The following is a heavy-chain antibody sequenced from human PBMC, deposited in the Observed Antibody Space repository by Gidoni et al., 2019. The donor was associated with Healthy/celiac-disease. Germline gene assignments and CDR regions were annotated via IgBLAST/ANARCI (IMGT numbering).Heavy chain of an antibody. V-gene: IGHV3-30-3*01. CDR3: ASPRIFDAFDI. CDR1: VFTFSSYA. Sequence: QVQLVASGGGVVQPGRSLRLSWSASVFTFSSYAMHWVRQAPGKGLEWVAVRSYDGSNKYYADSVKGRLTISRDNSKNTLYLKMNSLRAEDTAVYYCASPRIFDAFDIWGQGTMVTVSS. CDR2: RSYDGSNK. J-gene: IGHJ3*02.